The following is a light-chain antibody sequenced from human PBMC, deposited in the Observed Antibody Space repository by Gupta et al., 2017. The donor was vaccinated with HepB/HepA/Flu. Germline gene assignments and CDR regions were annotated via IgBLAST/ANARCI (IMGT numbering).Light chain of an antibody. Sequence: DIVMTPSPLSLPVTPGEPASISCRSSQSLLHSNGYNYLDWYLQKPGQSPQLLIYLGSNRASGVPDRFSGSGSGTDFTLNISSLQAEDVGVYYCKQYNKYPRTFGQGTKVEIK. V-gene: IGKV2-28*01. J-gene: IGKJ1*01. CDR2: LGS. CDR1: QSLLHSNGYNY. CDR3: KQYNKYPRT.